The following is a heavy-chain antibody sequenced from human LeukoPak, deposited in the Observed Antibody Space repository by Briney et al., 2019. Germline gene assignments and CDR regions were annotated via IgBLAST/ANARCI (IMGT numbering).Heavy chain of an antibody. CDR3: AKVRAIEATMSPWFDY. CDR1: GFTFSSYA. CDR2: ISGSGGST. V-gene: IGHV3-23*01. Sequence: GGSLRLSCAASGFTFSSYAMSWVRQAPGKGLEWVSAISGSGGSTYYADSVKGRFTISRDNSKNTLYLQMNSLRAEDTAVYYCAKVRAIEATMSPWFDYWGQGTLVTVSS. D-gene: IGHD5-12*01. J-gene: IGHJ4*02.